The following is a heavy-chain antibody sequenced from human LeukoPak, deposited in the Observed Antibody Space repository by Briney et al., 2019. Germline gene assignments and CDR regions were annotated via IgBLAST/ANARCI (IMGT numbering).Heavy chain of an antibody. CDR1: GFTFSSCE. D-gene: IGHD5-18*01. CDR3: ARQDAYSYGFRAVDY. CDR2: ISGSGSTI. Sequence: PGGSLRLSCAASGFTFSSCEMNWVRQAPGKGLEWVSYISGSGSTIYYAASMKGRFTFSRDNAKNSLYMQMNSLRVEDTAVYYCARQDAYSYGFRAVDYWGQGTLVTVSS. V-gene: IGHV3-48*03. J-gene: IGHJ4*02.